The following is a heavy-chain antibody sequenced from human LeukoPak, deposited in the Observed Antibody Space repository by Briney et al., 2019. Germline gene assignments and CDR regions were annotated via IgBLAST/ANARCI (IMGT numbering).Heavy chain of an antibody. D-gene: IGHD6-13*01. CDR3: ARTSLDYSSSWSSVYYFDY. J-gene: IGHJ4*02. Sequence: SETLSLTCTVSGGSISSGSYYWSWIRQPAGKGLEWIGRIYTSGSTNYNPSLKSRVTISVDTSKNQFSLKLSSVTAADTAVYYCARTSLDYSSSWSSVYYFDYWGQGTLVTVSS. V-gene: IGHV4-61*02. CDR2: IYTSGST. CDR1: GGSISSGSYY.